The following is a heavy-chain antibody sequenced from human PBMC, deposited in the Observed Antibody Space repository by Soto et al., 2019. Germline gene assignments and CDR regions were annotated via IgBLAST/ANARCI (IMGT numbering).Heavy chain of an antibody. J-gene: IGHJ5*02. CDR2: IIPIFGTA. CDR1: GGTFSSYA. CDR3: ARGAGGRRFDP. Sequence: VQLVQSGAEVQKPGSSVKVSCKASGGTFSSYAISWVRQAPGQGLEWMGGIIPIFGTATYAKKFQGRVTITADESTSTADMALSSLRSEDTAVYYCARGAGGRRFDPWGQGTLVTVSS. D-gene: IGHD3-10*01. V-gene: IGHV1-69*01.